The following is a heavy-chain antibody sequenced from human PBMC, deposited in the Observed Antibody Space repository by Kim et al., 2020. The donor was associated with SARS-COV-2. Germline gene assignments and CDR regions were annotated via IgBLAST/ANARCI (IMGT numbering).Heavy chain of an antibody. D-gene: IGHD2-15*01. Sequence: GGSLRLSCAASGFTFSSYGMHWVRQAPGKGLEWVAVISYDGSNKYYADSVKGRFTISRDNSKNTLYLQMNSLRAEDTAVYYCARDFQWWTPQGWYYYYGMDVWGQGTTVTVSS. CDR1: GFTFSSYG. CDR3: ARDFQWWTPQGWYYYYGMDV. V-gene: IGHV3-33*05. CDR2: ISYDGSNK. J-gene: IGHJ6*02.